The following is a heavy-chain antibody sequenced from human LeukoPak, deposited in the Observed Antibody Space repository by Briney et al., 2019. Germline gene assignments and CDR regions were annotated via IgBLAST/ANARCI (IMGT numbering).Heavy chain of an antibody. CDR2: ISSNGGST. V-gene: IGHV3-64*02. J-gene: IGHJ6*04. Sequence: HPGGSLRLSCAASGFTFSSYAMHWVRQAPGKGLEYVSAISSNGGSTYCADSVKGRFTISRDNSKNTLYLQMGSLRAEDMAVYYCARGFRYYYYGMDAWGKGTTVTVSS. CDR1: GFTFSSYA. CDR3: ARGFRYYYYGMDA.